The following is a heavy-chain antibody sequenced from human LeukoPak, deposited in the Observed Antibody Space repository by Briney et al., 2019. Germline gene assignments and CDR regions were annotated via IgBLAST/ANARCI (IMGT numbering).Heavy chain of an antibody. V-gene: IGHV3-21*01. CDR2: IRSSSSYI. CDR3: VRDRNELRYFDWLSH. D-gene: IGHD3-9*01. CDR1: GFTFSTYS. Sequence: GGSLRLSCAASGFTFSTYSMNWVRQAPGKGLEWVSYIRSSSSYIYYADSVKGRFTISRDNAKNSLYLQMNSLRAEDTAVYYCVRDRNELRYFDWLSHWGQGTLVTVSS. J-gene: IGHJ4*02.